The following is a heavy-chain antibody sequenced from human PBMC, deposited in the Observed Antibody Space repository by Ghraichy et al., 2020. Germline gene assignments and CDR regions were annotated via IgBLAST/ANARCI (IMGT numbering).Heavy chain of an antibody. CDR3: ARDRRIAVAGTADAFDI. D-gene: IGHD6-19*01. V-gene: IGHV3-7*01. Sequence: GFLRLSCAASGFTFSSYWMSWVRQAPGKGLEWVANIKQDGSEKYYVDSVKGRFTISRDNAKNSLYLQMNSLRAEDTAVYYCARDRRIAVAGTADAFDIWGQGTMVTVSS. CDR2: IKQDGSEK. J-gene: IGHJ3*02. CDR1: GFTFSSYW.